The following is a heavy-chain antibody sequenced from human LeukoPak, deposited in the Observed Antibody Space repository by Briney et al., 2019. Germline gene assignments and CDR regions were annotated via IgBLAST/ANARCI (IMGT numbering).Heavy chain of an antibody. CDR2: ISYDGSNK. Sequence: GGSLRLSCAASGFTFSSYGMHWVRQAPGKGLEWVAVISYDGSNKYYADSVKGRFTISRDNSKNTLYLQMNSLRAEDTAVYYCTAKNVEMPTLSAFDIWGQGTMVTVSS. D-gene: IGHD5-24*01. CDR1: GFTFSSYG. CDR3: TAKNVEMPTLSAFDI. J-gene: IGHJ3*02. V-gene: IGHV3-30*03.